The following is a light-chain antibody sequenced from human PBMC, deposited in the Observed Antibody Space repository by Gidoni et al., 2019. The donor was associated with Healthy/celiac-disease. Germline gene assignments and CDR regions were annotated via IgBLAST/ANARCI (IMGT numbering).Light chain of an antibody. Sequence: EIVSTQSPGTLSFSPVQSATLSYRPSQSSSSSQLAWYQQKPGQAPRPLMYGASSRATDIPDRFSGSGSGTDFTLTISRLEPEDFAVYYCQHFGNFGGGTKVE. CDR3: QHFGN. J-gene: IGKJ4*01. CDR1: QSSSSSQ. V-gene: IGKV3-20*01. CDR2: GAS.